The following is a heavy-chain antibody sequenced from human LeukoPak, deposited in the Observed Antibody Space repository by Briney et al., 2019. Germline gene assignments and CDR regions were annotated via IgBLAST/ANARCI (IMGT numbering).Heavy chain of an antibody. CDR2: ISGSGGST. J-gene: IGHJ4*02. D-gene: IGHD4-17*01. Sequence: GGSLRLSCAASGFTFSSYAMSWVRQAPGKGLEWVSAISGSGGSTYYADSVKGRFTISRDNSKNTLYLQMNSLGAEDTAVYYCSREGPSSTGLDYWGQGTLVTVSS. V-gene: IGHV3-23*01. CDR1: GFTFSSYA. CDR3: SREGPSSTGLDY.